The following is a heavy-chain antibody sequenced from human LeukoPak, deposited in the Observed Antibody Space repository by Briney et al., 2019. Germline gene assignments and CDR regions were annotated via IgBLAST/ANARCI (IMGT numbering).Heavy chain of an antibody. D-gene: IGHD2-15*01. Sequence: PSETLSLTCTVSGGSISSSSYYWGWIRQPPGEGLEWIGSIYYSGSTYYNPSLKSRVTISVDTSKNQFSLKLSSVTAADTAVYYCARDPGDIVVVVAAPGSRNWFDPWGQGTLVTVSS. V-gene: IGHV4-39*01. CDR2: IYYSGST. CDR1: GGSISSSSYY. CDR3: ARDPGDIVVVVAAPGSRNWFDP. J-gene: IGHJ5*02.